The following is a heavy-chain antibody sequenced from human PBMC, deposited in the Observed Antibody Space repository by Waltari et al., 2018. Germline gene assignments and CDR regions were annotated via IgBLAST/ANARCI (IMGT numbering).Heavy chain of an antibody. CDR1: GFIFSSYW. D-gene: IGHD1-1*01. J-gene: IGHJ4*02. CDR3: VRDASWNIDY. CDR2: IKGDGRFT. Sequence: VQLVESGGGLVQPGGSLRLSCAASGFIFSSYWMHWVRQVPGKGLVWISRIKGDGRFTDYADSVRGRFTISRDNAKTTLYLQMNSLGAEDTAVYFCVRDASWNIDYWGQGTLVTVSS. V-gene: IGHV3-74*01.